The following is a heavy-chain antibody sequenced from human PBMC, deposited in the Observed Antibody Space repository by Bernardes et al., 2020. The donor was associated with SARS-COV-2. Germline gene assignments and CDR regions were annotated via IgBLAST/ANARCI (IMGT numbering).Heavy chain of an antibody. CDR2: IYYRGRT. CDR1: GGSISSSSYY. Sequence: SETLSLTCTVSGGSISSSSYYWGWIRQPPGKGLEWIGNIYYRGRTYYNPSLKSRVTISVDTSKNQFSLKLSSVTAADTAVYYCARQHLGGVTIFGVVTTDRYFDYWGQGTLVTVSS. D-gene: IGHD3-3*01. CDR3: ARQHLGGVTIFGVVTTDRYFDY. V-gene: IGHV4-39*01. J-gene: IGHJ4*02.